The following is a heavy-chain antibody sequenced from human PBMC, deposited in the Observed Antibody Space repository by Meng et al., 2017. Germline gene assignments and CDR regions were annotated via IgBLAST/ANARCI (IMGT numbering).Heavy chain of an antibody. J-gene: IGHJ4*02. Sequence: QRLRQDSRPGLVHPSESLALTVPVSGGSISSSSYYWGWIRQPPGKGLEWIGSIYYSGSTYYNPSLKSRVTISVDTSKNQFSLKLSSVTAADTAVYYCARVMMTTVPYANYWGQGTLVTVSS. D-gene: IGHD4-17*01. CDR3: ARVMMTTVPYANY. CDR2: IYYSGST. V-gene: IGHV4-39*07. CDR1: GGSISSSSYY.